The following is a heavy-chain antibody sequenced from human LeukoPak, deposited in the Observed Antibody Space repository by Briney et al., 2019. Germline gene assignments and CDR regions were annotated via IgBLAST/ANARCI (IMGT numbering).Heavy chain of an antibody. J-gene: IGHJ4*02. V-gene: IGHV4-59*08. CDR3: ARLSNGYPSYYFDY. D-gene: IGHD5-18*01. Sequence: SETLSLTCTVSGGSISGYYWSWIRQPPGKGLERIGYIYYSGSTNNNPSLKSRVTISVGTSKNHFSLNLSSVTAADTAVYYCARLSNGYPSYYFDYWGQGTLVTVSS. CDR2: IYYSGST. CDR1: GGSISGYY.